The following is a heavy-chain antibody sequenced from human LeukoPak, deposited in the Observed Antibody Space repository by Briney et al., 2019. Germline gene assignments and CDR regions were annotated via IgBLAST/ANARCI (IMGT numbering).Heavy chain of an antibody. CDR3: ARFVANWNPGGMDV. CDR2: ITGSGGSI. CDR1: EFTFSVYG. D-gene: IGHD1-20*01. J-gene: IGHJ6*02. Sequence: PGGSLRLSCVASEFTFSVYGMSWVRQAPGTGLEWVSSITGSGGSIHYKESVRGRFTISRDNSENSIFLLMNNLRAEDTGVYYCARFVANWNPGGMDVWGQGTTVIVSS. V-gene: IGHV3-21*01.